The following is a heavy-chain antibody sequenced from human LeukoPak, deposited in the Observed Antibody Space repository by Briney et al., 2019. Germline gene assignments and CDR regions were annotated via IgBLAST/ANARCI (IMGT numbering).Heavy chain of an antibody. J-gene: IGHJ2*01. CDR1: GFTFSSYA. CDR2: ISGSGGST. Sequence: GGSLRPSCAAPGFTFSSYAMSWVRQAPGKGLEWVSAISGSGGSTYYADSVKGRFTISRDNSKNTLYLQMNSLRAEDTAVYYCAKDQPPRIARRAWYFDLWGRGTLVTVSS. CDR3: AKDQPPRIARRAWYFDL. D-gene: IGHD6-13*01. V-gene: IGHV3-23*01.